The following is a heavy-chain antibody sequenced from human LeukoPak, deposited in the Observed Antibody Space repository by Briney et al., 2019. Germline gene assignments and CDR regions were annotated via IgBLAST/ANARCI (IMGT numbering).Heavy chain of an antibody. D-gene: IGHD1-1*01. J-gene: IGHJ3*02. CDR1: GDSVSSNSAA. V-gene: IGHV6-1*01. Sequence: SQTLSLSCAISGDSVSSNSAAWDWIRQSPSSGLEWLGRTYYSSKWYNDYAVSVKSRITINPDTSKNQLSLQLNSVTPADTAVYYCAKFNWNDAFDIWGRGTIATVSS. CDR2: TYYSSKWYN. CDR3: AKFNWNDAFDI.